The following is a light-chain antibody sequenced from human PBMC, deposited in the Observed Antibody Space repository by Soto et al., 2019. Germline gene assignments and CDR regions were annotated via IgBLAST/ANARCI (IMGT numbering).Light chain of an antibody. CDR1: QGISSA. J-gene: IGKJ4*01. Sequence: AIQLTQSPSSLSASVGDRVTITCRASQGISSALAWYQQKPGKRPKLLIYGASSLESGVPSRFSGRGSGTDFTLTISSLQPEDFATYYCQQFNSYPLTFGGGTKVEIK. CDR2: GAS. CDR3: QQFNSYPLT. V-gene: IGKV1-13*02.